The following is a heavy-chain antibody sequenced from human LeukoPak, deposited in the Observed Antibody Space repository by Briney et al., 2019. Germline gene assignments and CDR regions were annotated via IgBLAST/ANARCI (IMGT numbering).Heavy chain of an antibody. CDR2: IIPIFGTA. D-gene: IGHD2-21*01. J-gene: IGHJ4*02. CDR1: GGTFSSYA. CDR3: AREYCGGDCYPDY. Sequence: SVKVSCKASGGTFSSYAISWVRQAPGQGLEWMGGIIPIFGTANYAQKFQGRVTITADESTSTAYMELSSLRSEDTAVYYCAREYCGGDCYPDYWGQGTQVTVSS. V-gene: IGHV1-69*13.